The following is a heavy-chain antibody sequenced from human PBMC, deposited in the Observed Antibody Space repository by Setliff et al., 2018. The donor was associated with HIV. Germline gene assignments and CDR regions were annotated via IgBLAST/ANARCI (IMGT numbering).Heavy chain of an antibody. V-gene: IGHV4-38-2*01. CDR2: MYHNGST. CDR1: GYSISSGCY. J-gene: IGHJ4*02. D-gene: IGHD2-15*01. Sequence: PSETLSLTCAVSGYSISSGCYWGWIRQPPGKGLEWIGSMYHNGSTSYNPSLKSRVTISVDTSKNQFSLQLSSVTAADTAVYYCARRPIKGYGPFDSWGPGTLVTVSS. CDR3: ARRPIKGYGPFDS.